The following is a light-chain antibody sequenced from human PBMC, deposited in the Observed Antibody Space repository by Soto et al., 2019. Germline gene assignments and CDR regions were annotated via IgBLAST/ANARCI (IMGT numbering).Light chain of an antibody. Sequence: QSALTQPRSVSGSPGQSVTISCTGTSSDVGGYIYVSWYQQHPGKAPKLMMFDVSKRPSGVPDRFSGSKSDNTASLTISGLQTEDEADYFCCSYAGNYTYGFGTGTKVTVL. J-gene: IGLJ1*01. CDR1: SSDVGGYIY. CDR2: DVS. CDR3: CSYAGNYTYG. V-gene: IGLV2-11*01.